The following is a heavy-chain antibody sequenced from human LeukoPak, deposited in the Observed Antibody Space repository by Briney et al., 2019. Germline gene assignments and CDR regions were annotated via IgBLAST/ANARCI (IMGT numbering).Heavy chain of an antibody. D-gene: IGHD6-13*01. V-gene: IGHV4-4*07. CDR2: VYTSGST. Sequence: SETLSLTCNVSGDSINNYYWSWIRQPAGKGLEWIGRVYTSGSTNYNPSLKSRVTMSVDTSKNQFSLKLSSVTAADTAVYYCARRGGSSWSRRFDPWGQGTLVTVSS. J-gene: IGHJ5*02. CDR3: ARRGGSSWSRRFDP. CDR1: GDSINNYY.